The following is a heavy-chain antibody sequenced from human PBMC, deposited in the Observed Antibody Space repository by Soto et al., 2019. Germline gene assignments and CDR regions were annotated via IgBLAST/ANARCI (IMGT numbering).Heavy chain of an antibody. V-gene: IGHV1-69*13. J-gene: IGHJ3*02. CDR3: ARDKGTIFGVVNDAFDI. D-gene: IGHD3-3*01. Sequence: ASLKGSCKASGGSFNRFALSWARQAPGQGLEWMGGIIPVFGTTKYAESFEGRVTMTADESTSTAYLELSSLRFADTAVYYCARDKGTIFGVVNDAFDIWGQGTLVTVS. CDR2: IIPVFGTT. CDR1: GGSFNRFA.